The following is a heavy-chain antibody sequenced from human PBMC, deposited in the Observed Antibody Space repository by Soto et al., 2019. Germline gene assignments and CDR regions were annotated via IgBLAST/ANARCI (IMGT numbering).Heavy chain of an antibody. J-gene: IGHJ4*02. CDR1: GGSISSYY. CDR3: ARGDSNDYGDFYYYFDY. D-gene: IGHD4-17*01. V-gene: IGHV4-59*01. CDR2: IYYSGST. Sequence: SETLSLTCTVSGGSISSYYWGWIRQPPGKGLEWIGYIYYSGSTNYNPSLKSRVTISVDTSKNQFSLKLSSVTAADTAVYYCARGDSNDYGDFYYYFDYWGQGTLVTVSS.